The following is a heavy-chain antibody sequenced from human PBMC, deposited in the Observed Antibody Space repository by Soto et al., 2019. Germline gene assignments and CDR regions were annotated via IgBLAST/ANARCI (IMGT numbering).Heavy chain of an antibody. CDR3: ARDWLGYCSSTSCYTIDY. Sequence: TSETLSLTCAVSGYSISSGYYWGWIRQPPGKGLEWIGSIYHSGSTYYNPSLKSRVTISVDTSKNQFSLKLSSVTAADTAVYYCARDWLGYCSSTSCYTIDYWGQGTLVTVSS. J-gene: IGHJ4*02. CDR1: GYSISSGYY. CDR2: IYHSGST. V-gene: IGHV4-38-2*02. D-gene: IGHD2-2*02.